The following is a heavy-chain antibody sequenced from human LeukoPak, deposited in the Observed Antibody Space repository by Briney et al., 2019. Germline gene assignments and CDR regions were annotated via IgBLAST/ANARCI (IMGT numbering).Heavy chain of an antibody. CDR2: VYYSGST. D-gene: IGHD6-6*01. CDR1: SGSISAYY. Sequence: SETLSLTCTVSSGSISAYYWNWIRQPPGKGLEWVGSVYYSGSTNYNTSLKSLVIISVKNSKNRFFVNLSSVTAADTAVYYCARGGSRSYTSSTLDYWGQGTLVTVSS. V-gene: IGHV4-59*01. CDR3: ARGGSRSYTSSTLDY. J-gene: IGHJ4*02.